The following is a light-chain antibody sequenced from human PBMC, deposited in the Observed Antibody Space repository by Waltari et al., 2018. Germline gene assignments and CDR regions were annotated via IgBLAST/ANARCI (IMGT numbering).Light chain of an antibody. CDR1: QDIRGW. CDR3: QQYSSEST. Sequence: DIQMTQSPSALSASVVDRVTITCRASQDIRGWLAWYQQRPGKAPKLLIYQASTLEFGVPSRFSGSGSGTQFTLTISSLQPDDFATYYCQQYSSESTFGQGTKVEF. J-gene: IGKJ1*01. V-gene: IGKV1-5*03. CDR2: QAS.